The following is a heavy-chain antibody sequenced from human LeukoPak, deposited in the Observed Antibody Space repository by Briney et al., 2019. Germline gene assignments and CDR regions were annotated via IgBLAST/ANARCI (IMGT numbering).Heavy chain of an antibody. CDR2: FSASGNS. D-gene: IGHD4-17*01. Sequence: SETLSLTCTVSGGSISSYYWSWIRQPAGKGLEWIGRFSASGNSNCNPSLKSRLTMSMDTSRNQFSLKLTSVTAADTAVYYCASTTVRTGYWGQGTLVTVSS. CDR3: ASTTVRTGY. CDR1: GGSISSYY. J-gene: IGHJ4*02. V-gene: IGHV4-4*07.